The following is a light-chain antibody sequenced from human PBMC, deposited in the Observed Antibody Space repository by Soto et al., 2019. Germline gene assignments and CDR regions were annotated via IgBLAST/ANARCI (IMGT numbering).Light chain of an antibody. CDR1: QSVSSSY. Sequence: EIVLTQSPGTLSLSPGERATLSCRASQSVSSSYLAWYQQKPGQAPRLLIYGASSRATGIPDRFSGSGSGRDFTLAISRLETEFFAVYYCQQFGSLSLPVGGGTTV. CDR2: GAS. CDR3: QQFGSLSLP. V-gene: IGKV3-20*01. J-gene: IGKJ4*01.